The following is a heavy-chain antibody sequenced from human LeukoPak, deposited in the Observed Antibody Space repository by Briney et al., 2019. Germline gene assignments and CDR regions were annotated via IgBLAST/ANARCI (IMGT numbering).Heavy chain of an antibody. D-gene: IGHD1-26*01. Sequence: GGSLRLSCAASGFTFSSYNRSWVRQAPGKGLEWVSSIVAGGGSTSSADSVKGRFTISRDNSGNTLYLQMDSLGADDTAVYYWAKEGSAIRSYSYSWGQGSLVTVSS. CDR1: GFTFSSYN. V-gene: IGHV3-23*01. CDR2: IVAGGGST. CDR3: AKEGSAIRSYSYS. J-gene: IGHJ4*02.